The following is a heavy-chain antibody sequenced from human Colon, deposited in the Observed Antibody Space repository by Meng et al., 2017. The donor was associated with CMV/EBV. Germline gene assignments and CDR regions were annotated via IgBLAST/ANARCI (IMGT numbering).Heavy chain of an antibody. CDR2: VYISGNT. CDR1: GASITSYY. D-gene: IGHD3-10*01. J-gene: IGHJ4*02. V-gene: IGHV4-4*07. CDR3: ARDSNLSGLAY. Sequence: VQLRESGPGLGNPSETLSLTCTVSGASITSYYWSWIRQPAGKGLEWIGRVYISGNTNYNPSLKSRVTMSIDTSKNQLSLNIRSVTAADTAVYYCARDSNLSGLAYWGQGTLVTVSS.